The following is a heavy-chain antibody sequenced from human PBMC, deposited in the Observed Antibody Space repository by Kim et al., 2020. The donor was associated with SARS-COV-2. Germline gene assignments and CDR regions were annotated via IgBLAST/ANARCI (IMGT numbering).Heavy chain of an antibody. J-gene: IGHJ6*02. V-gene: IGHV4-59*01. CDR2: IYYSGST. CDR1: GGSISSYY. CDR3: ARGGDQVGATSGPIYYGMDV. D-gene: IGHD1-26*01. Sequence: SETLSLTCTVSGGSISSYYWSWIRQPPGKGLEWIGYIYYSGSTNYNPSLKSRVTISVDTSKNQFSLKLSSVTAADTAVYYCARGGDQVGATSGPIYYGMDVWGQGTTVTVSS.